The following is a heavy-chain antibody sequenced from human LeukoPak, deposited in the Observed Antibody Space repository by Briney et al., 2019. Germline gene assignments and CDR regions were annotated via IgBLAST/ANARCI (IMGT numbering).Heavy chain of an antibody. V-gene: IGHV4-39*01. D-gene: IGHD3-10*01. Sequence: SETLSLTCTVSGGSISSSSYYWGWLRQPPGKGLEWIGSIYYSGSTYYNPSLKSRVTISVDTSKNQFSLKLSSVTAADTAVYYCARHGGYYYYYGMDVWRQGTTVTVSS. J-gene: IGHJ6*02. CDR2: IYYSGST. CDR1: GGSISSSSYY. CDR3: ARHGGYYYYYGMDV.